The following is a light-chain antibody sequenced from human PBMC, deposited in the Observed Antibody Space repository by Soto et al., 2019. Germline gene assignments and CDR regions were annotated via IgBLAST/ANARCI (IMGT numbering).Light chain of an antibody. CDR2: DAS. V-gene: IGKV3-11*01. Sequence: EIVLTQSPYTLSLSPGERAIFSCRTSQSIGSTLAWYQHKPGQAPRLLIYDASKRATGIPARFSGSGSGTDFTLTISSLEPEDFAVYFCQQRSKWPVTFGPGTTVDIK. CDR1: QSIGST. CDR3: QQRSKWPVT. J-gene: IGKJ3*01.